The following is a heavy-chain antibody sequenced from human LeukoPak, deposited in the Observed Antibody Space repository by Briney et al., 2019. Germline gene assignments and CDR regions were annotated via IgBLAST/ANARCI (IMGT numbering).Heavy chain of an antibody. CDR2: IYPGDSDT. J-gene: IGHJ4*02. CDR3: ARSMGSYPPDY. Sequence: GESLKISCKGSGYSVSDYWIAWVCQMPGKGLEWMGIIYPGDSDTRYSPSFQGQVTISADKSISTAYLQWSSLKASDTAIYYCARSMGSYPPDYWGQGALVTVSS. V-gene: IGHV5-51*01. CDR1: GYSVSDYW. D-gene: IGHD3-10*01.